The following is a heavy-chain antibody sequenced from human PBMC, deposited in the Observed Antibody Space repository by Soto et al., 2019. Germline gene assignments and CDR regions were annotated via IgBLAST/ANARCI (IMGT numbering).Heavy chain of an antibody. V-gene: IGHV3-21*06. CDR2: ITRSSSYI. D-gene: IGHD6-19*01. CDR3: ARDDGWLILDY. J-gene: IGHJ4*02. CDR1: GFAFNTYS. Sequence: VQLVESGGGPVKPGGSLRLSCAASGFAFNTYSMNWVRQAPGKGLEWVAFITRSSSYIYYAASVRGRFTLSRDNAKNSLYLQMNSLRAEDTAIYYCARDDGWLILDYWGQGTLVTVSS.